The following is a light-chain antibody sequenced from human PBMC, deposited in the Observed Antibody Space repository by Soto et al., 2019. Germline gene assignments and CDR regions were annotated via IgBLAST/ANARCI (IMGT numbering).Light chain of an antibody. J-gene: IGKJ4*01. CDR1: QDIGSW. V-gene: IGKV1-12*01. CDR2: GAS. CDR3: QQAISLPLT. Sequence: DIQMTPFPAFVFAPVGDKGTITCRASQDIGSWLAWYQQKPGKAPKLLISGASSLQSGVPSRFSGSGYGTDFTLTISSLQPEDFAAYFCQQAISLPLTFGGGTKVDIK.